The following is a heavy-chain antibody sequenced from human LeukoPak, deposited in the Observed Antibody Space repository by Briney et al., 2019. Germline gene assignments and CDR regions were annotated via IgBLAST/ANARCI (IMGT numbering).Heavy chain of an antibody. V-gene: IGHV1-8*01. CDR1: RYTFTSYY. CDR3: ARGPLGRYSGYDLDY. J-gene: IGHJ4*02. Sequence: PGASVKVSCKASRYTFTSYYIIWVRQATGPRLEWMGWMNPNSGNTGYAQKFQGSVTMTRNTSISTAYMELSSLRSEDTAVYYCARGPLGRYSGYDLDYWGQGTLVTVSS. D-gene: IGHD5-12*01. CDR2: MNPNSGNT.